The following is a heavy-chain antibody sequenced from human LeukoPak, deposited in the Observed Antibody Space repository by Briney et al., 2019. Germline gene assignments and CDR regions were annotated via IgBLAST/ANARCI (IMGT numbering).Heavy chain of an antibody. D-gene: IGHD5-12*01. CDR2: ISGSGGST. CDR3: ARVGLDRRGYSGYEAFDY. V-gene: IGHV3-23*01. CDR1: GFNFSNYA. Sequence: GGSLRLSCAASGFNFSNYAMSWVRQAPGKGLEWVSAISGSGGSTYYADSVKGRFTISRDNAKNSQYLQMNRLRVEDTAVYYCARVGLDRRGYSGYEAFDYWGQGTLVTVSS. J-gene: IGHJ4*02.